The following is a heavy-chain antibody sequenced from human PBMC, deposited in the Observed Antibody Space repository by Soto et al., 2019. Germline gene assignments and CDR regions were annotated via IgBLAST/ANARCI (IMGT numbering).Heavy chain of an antibody. CDR2: IIPIFGTA. D-gene: IGHD3-3*01. V-gene: IGHV1-69*12. CDR3: ARVRVRFLEWLGSEG. CDR1: GGTFSSYA. J-gene: IGHJ4*02. Sequence: QVQLVQSGAEVKKPGSSVKVSCKASGGTFSSYAFSWVRQAPGQGLEWMGGIIPIFGTANYAQKFQGRVTITADEATSTAYRELSSLRSEDTAVYYCARVRVRFLEWLGSEGWGQVTLVTVSS.